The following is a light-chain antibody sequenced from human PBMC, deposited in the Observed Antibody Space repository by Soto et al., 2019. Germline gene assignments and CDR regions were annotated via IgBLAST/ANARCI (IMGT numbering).Light chain of an antibody. CDR2: QAS. V-gene: IGKV1-5*03. CDR3: QHYNDYSYT. Sequence: DIQMTQSPSTLSASIGDRVAISCRASQSVSGWLASYQQKPGKVPKLLIYQASTLEEGVPSRFSGSGSGTEFTLTISSLQPDDSATYYCQHYNDYSYTFGPGTNLEIK. CDR1: QSVSGW. J-gene: IGKJ2*01.